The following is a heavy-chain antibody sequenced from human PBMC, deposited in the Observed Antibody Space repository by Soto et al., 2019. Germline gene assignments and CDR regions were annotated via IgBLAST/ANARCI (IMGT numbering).Heavy chain of an antibody. CDR3: ARGGLKNALDV. CDR2: VNNDGTDT. Sequence: PGGSLRLSCAASGFTFSNYWMYWVRQAPGKGLAWVSRVNNDGTDTTHADSVKGRFTISRDNAENTLYLQMNSLRAEDTAVYYCARGGLKNALDVWGQGSTVTVSS. J-gene: IGHJ6*02. CDR1: GFTFSNYW. D-gene: IGHD1-1*01. V-gene: IGHV3-74*03.